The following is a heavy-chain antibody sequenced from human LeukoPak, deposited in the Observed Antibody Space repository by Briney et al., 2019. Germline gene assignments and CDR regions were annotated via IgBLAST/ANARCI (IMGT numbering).Heavy chain of an antibody. Sequence: GGSLRLSCAASGFTFSSYSMNWVRQAPGKGLEWVSSISSSSSYIYYADSVKGRFTISRDNAKSSLYLQMNSLRAEDTAVYYCARDELGNSGSYYEGRGIYFDYWGQGTLVTVSS. V-gene: IGHV3-21*01. CDR3: ARDELGNSGSYYEGRGIYFDY. D-gene: IGHD1-26*01. CDR1: GFTFSSYS. CDR2: ISSSSSYI. J-gene: IGHJ4*02.